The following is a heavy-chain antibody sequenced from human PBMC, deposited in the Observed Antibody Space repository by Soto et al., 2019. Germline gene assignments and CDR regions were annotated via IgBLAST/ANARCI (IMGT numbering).Heavy chain of an antibody. CDR2: IYYSGST. J-gene: IGHJ3*01. CDR3: AREGGYDDSSGYCSGAFDF. Sequence: PSETLSLTCTVSGGSISSYYWSWIRQPPGNGLEWIGYIYYSGSTNYNPSVKSRVTISVDTSKNQFSLKLSSVTAADTAVYYCAREGGYDDSSGYCSGAFDFWGQGTMVTVSS. CDR1: GGSISSYY. V-gene: IGHV4-59*01. D-gene: IGHD3-22*01.